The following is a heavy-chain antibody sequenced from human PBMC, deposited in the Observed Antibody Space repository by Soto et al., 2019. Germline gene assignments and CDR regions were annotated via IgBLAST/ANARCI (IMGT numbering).Heavy chain of an antibody. V-gene: IGHV6-1*01. CDR3: ARLKILERRYYYYYGMDV. D-gene: IGHD1-1*01. CDR2: TYYRSKWYN. CDR1: GDSVSSNSAA. Sequence: SQTLSLTCAISGDSVSSNSAAWNWIRQSPSRGLEWLGRTYYRSKWYNDYAVSVKSRITINPDTSKNQFSLQLNSMTPEDTAVYYCARLKILERRYYYYYGMDVWGQGTTVTVSS. J-gene: IGHJ6*02.